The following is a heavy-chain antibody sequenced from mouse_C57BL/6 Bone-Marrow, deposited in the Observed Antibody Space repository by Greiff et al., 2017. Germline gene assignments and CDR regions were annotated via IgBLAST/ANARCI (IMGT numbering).Heavy chain of an antibody. J-gene: IGHJ2*01. CDR2: IDPETGGT. CDR3: TSSLQVPYFDY. D-gene: IGHD6-2*01. V-gene: IGHV1-15*01. Sequence: QVQLQQSGAELVRPGASVTLSCKASGYTFTDYEMHWVKQTPVHGLEWIGAIDPETGGTAYNQKFKGKAILTADKSSSTAYMELRSLTSEDSAVYYCTSSLQVPYFDYWGQGTTLTVSS. CDR1: GYTFTDYE.